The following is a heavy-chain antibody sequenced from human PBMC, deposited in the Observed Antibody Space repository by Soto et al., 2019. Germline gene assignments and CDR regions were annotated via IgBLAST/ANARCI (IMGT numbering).Heavy chain of an antibody. V-gene: IGHV4-59*01. CDR1: GGSISDYY. CDR3: ASGDNWFDP. Sequence: PSETLSLTCTVSGGSISDYYWSWIRQPPGKGLEWIGYFYNSGSTNYNPSLKSRVTMSVDTSRNQFSLKLISVTAADTAVYYCASGDNWFDPWGQGTLVTVSS. CDR2: FYNSGST. D-gene: IGHD3-3*01. J-gene: IGHJ5*02.